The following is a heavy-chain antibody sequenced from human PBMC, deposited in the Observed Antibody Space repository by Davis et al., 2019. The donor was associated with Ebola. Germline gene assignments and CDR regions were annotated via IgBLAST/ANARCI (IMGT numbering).Heavy chain of an antibody. J-gene: IGHJ4*02. CDR3: TRSPGTAAFPLDY. D-gene: IGHD6-13*01. CDR2: ISGSGSAI. V-gene: IGHV3-48*04. Sequence: GGSLRLSCAASGFTFSSYGMHWVRQAPGKGLEWISYISGSGSAIHYADSVKGRFTISRDNAKNSLYLQMNSLRVEDTAVYYCTRSPGTAAFPLDYWGPGTLVTVSS. CDR1: GFTFSSYG.